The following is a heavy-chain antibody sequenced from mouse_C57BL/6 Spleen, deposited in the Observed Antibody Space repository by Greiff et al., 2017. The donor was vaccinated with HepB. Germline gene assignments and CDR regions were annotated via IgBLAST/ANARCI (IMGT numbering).Heavy chain of an antibody. CDR2: IDPSDSET. CDR1: GYTFTSYW. V-gene: IGHV1-52*01. D-gene: IGHD2-4*01. CDR3: ARSWDYDFWYFDV. Sequence: VQLQQPGAELVRPGSSVKLSCKASGYTFTSYWMHWVKQRPIQGLEWIGNIDPSDSETHYNQKFKDKATLTVDKSSSTAYMQLSSLTSEDSAVYYCARSWDYDFWYFDVWGTGTTVTVSS. J-gene: IGHJ1*03.